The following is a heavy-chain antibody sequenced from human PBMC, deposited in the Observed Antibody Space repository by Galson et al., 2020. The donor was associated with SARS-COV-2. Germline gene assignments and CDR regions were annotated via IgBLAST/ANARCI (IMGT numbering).Heavy chain of an antibody. Sequence: ASVKVSCKVSGHSLTELSMHWVRQAPATGLEWMGGYDPEDGETIYAPRFQGRVIMTEDTSTHTAYLEVNSLTFEDTAVYYCATNGSGRDTEYLQHWGQGTLVIVSS. CDR2: YDPEDGET. V-gene: IGHV1-24*01. CDR1: GHSLTELS. D-gene: IGHD6-19*01. J-gene: IGHJ1*01. CDR3: ATNGSGRDTEYLQH.